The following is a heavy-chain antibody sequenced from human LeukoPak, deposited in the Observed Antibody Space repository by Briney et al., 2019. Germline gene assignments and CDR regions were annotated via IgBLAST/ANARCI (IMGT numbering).Heavy chain of an antibody. CDR1: GYTFTGYY. Sequence: GASVKVSCKASGYTFTGYYMHWVRQAPGQGLEWMGWINPSSGGTNYAQKFKGRVTMTRDTSISTAYMELSRLRSDDTAVYYCARDRFAASYYYYGMDVWGQGTTVTVSS. D-gene: IGHD6-13*01. CDR3: ARDRFAASYYYYGMDV. J-gene: IGHJ6*02. CDR2: INPSSGGT. V-gene: IGHV1-2*02.